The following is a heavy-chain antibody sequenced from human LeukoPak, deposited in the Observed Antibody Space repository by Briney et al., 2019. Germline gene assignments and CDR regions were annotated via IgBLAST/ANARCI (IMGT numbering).Heavy chain of an antibody. D-gene: IGHD3-10*01. CDR3: ARDRNYLAPSYYYYGMDV. V-gene: IGHV3-21*01. Sequence: GGSLRLSCAASGFTLSSYSMSWVRQAPGKGLEWVSSISSSGSYIYYGDSVKGRFIISRDNAKNSVYLQMDSLRAEDTAVYYCARDRNYLAPSYYYYGMDVWGQGTTVTVSS. CDR1: GFTLSSYS. CDR2: ISSSGSYI. J-gene: IGHJ6*02.